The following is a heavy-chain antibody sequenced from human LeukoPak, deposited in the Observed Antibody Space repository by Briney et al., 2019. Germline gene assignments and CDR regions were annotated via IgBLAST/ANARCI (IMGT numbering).Heavy chain of an antibody. Sequence: GESLRLSCAASGFTFSTYWMSWVRQVPGKGLEWVANIKQDGTEKHYVDSVKGRFTISRDNAKNSLYLQMNSLRAEDTAVYYCAKRLAAETWGQGTLVTVSS. CDR3: AKRLAAET. D-gene: IGHD3-22*01. CDR2: IKQDGTEK. V-gene: IGHV3-7*01. CDR1: GFTFSTYW. J-gene: IGHJ5*02.